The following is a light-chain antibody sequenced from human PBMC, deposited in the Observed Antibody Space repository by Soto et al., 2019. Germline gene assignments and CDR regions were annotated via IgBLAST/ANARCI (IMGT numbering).Light chain of an antibody. J-gene: IGKJ4*01. V-gene: IGKV1-39*01. CDR2: AAS. Sequence: MEMTQSPSSLSASVGDRVTITCRASQSISNYLNWYQHKPGKVPKLLIYAASSLQSGDPTRFSGSGSGTDFALTINSLQPEDFATYYCQQSCGTPLTFGGGNKIYIK. CDR3: QQSCGTPLT. CDR1: QSISNY.